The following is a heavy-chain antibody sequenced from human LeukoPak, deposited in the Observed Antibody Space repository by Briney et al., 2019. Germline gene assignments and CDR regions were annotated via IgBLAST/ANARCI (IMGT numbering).Heavy chain of an antibody. V-gene: IGHV5-51*01. CDR2: IYGGDSET. CDR3: ARTTTYSSGWYGAY. CDR1: GYRYSDYW. Sequence: GESLKISCKGSGYRYSDYWIGWVRQMPGHGLEWMGIIYGGDSETTYSPSLQGHVTISTGKSINTAYLHWSSLKASDTAMYYCARTTTYSSGWYGAYWGQGTLVTVSS. D-gene: IGHD6-19*01. J-gene: IGHJ4*02.